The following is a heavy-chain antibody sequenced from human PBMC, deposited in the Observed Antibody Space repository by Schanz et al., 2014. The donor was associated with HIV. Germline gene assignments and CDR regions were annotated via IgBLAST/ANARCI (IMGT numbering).Heavy chain of an antibody. CDR1: GYTFTTHS. CDR3: ARDKSGSSWYDS. V-gene: IGHV1-46*01. D-gene: IGHD6-13*01. CDR2: INPSGGAT. Sequence: QIQLVQSGVEGKKPGASVKVSCRASGYTFTTHSMHWVPQAPGQGLEGMGIINPSGGATSYAQKFQGRVTMTRDTSTSTVYMDLSSLTSEDTAVYYCARDKSGSSWYDSWGQGTLVTVSS. J-gene: IGHJ5*01.